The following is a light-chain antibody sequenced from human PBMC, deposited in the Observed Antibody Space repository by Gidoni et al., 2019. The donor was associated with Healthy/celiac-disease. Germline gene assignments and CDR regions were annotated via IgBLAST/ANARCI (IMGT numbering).Light chain of an antibody. CDR1: ALPKQY. V-gene: IGLV3-25*03. CDR3: QSADSSGTLVV. CDR2: KDS. J-gene: IGLJ2*01. Sequence: SHELTQLPSVSVSPGQTARITCSGDALPKQYAYWYQQKPGQAPVLVIYKDSERPSGIPERFSGSSSGTTVTLTISGVQAEDEADYYCQSADSSGTLVVFGGGTKLTVL.